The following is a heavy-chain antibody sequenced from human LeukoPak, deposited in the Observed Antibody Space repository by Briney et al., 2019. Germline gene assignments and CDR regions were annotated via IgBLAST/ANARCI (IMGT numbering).Heavy chain of an antibody. CDR1: GDSVSSNSGA. D-gene: IGHD3-9*01. CDR3: ARDDILPRRGFDY. V-gene: IGHV6-1*01. Sequence: SQTLSLTCAISGDSVSSNSGAWNWIRQSPSRGLEWLGRTYYRSKWYNDYAVSVKSRITINPDTSKNQFSLQLNSVTPEDTAVYYCARDDILPRRGFDYWGQGTLVTVSS. CDR2: TYYRSKWYN. J-gene: IGHJ4*02.